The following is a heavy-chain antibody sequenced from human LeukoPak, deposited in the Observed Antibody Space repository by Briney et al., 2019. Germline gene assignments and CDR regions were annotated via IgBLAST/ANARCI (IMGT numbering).Heavy chain of an antibody. Sequence: PGGSLRLSCAASGFTFSSYWMSWVRQAPGKGLEWVANIKQDGSEKYYVDSVKGRFTISRDNAKNSLYLQMNSLRAEDTAVYYCARENYYDSSGYLRYFDYWGQGTLVTVSS. CDR2: IKQDGSEK. CDR3: ARENYYDSSGYLRYFDY. J-gene: IGHJ4*02. CDR1: GFTFSSYW. D-gene: IGHD3-22*01. V-gene: IGHV3-7*01.